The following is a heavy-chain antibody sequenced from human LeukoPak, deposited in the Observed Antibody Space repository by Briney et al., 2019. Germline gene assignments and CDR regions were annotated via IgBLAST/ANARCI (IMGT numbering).Heavy chain of an antibody. J-gene: IGHJ4*02. CDR1: GYTFTSYG. CDR3: ARDLCSSTSCRMYSSSWYDY. D-gene: IGHD2-2*01. V-gene: IGHV1-46*01. Sequence: ASVKVSCKASGYTFTSYGISWVRQAPGQGLEWMGIINPSGGSTSYAQKFQGRVTMTRDTSTSTVHMELSSLRSEDTAVYYCARDLCSSTSCRMYSSSWYDYWGQGTLVTVSS. CDR2: INPSGGST.